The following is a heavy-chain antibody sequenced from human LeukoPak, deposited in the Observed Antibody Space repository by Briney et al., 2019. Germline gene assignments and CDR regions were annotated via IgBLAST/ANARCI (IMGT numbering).Heavy chain of an antibody. CDR2: IIPIFGTA. D-gene: IGHD3-10*01. J-gene: IGHJ3*02. CDR1: RGTFSNYA. CDR3: ARVRFQGSGSYYIPGAFDI. V-gene: IGHV1-69*13. Sequence: SVKVSCKASRGTFSNYAISWVRQAPGQGLEWMGGIIPIFGTANYAQKLQGRVTITADESTSTVYMELSSLRSEDTAVYYCARVRFQGSGSYYIPGAFDIWGQGTMVTVSS.